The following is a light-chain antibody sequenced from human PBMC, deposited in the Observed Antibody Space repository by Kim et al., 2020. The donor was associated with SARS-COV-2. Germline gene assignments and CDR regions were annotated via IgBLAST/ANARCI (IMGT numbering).Light chain of an antibody. V-gene: IGLV3-1*01. J-gene: IGLJ2*01. CDR3: QAWVSSTHVV. CDR2: QDS. Sequence: SYELTQPPSVSVSPGQTASITCSGDKLGDKYACWYQQKPGQSPVLVIYQDSKRPSGIPERFSGSNSGNTATLTISGTHALDEADYYCQAWVSSTHVVFGG. CDR1: KLGDKY.